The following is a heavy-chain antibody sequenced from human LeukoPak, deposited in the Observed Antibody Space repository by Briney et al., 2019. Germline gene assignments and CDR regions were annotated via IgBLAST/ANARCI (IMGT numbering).Heavy chain of an antibody. V-gene: IGHV3-53*01. CDR3: ARGLWFGELFPSPFDY. Sequence: GGSLRLSCAASGFTVSSNYMSWVRQAPGKGLEWVSVICSGSSTYYADSVKGRFTISRDNSKNTLYLQMNSLRAEDTAVYYCARGLWFGELFPSPFDYWGQGTLVTVSS. D-gene: IGHD3-10*01. J-gene: IGHJ4*02. CDR1: GFTVSSNY. CDR2: ICSGSST.